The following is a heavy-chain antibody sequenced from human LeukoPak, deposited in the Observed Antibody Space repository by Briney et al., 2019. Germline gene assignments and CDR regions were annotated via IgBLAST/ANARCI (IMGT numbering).Heavy chain of an antibody. V-gene: IGHV3-53*01. J-gene: IGHJ4*02. CDR3: GRRRGMGSLDY. CDR2: IYSGGST. D-gene: IGHD2-8*01. Sequence: GGSLRLSCAASGFTVSSNYMTWVRQAPGKGLEWVSIIYSGGSTGYADSVKGRFTISRDNSKNTLYLQMNSLRAEDTAVYYCGRRRGMGSLDYWGQGTLVTVSS. CDR1: GFTVSSNY.